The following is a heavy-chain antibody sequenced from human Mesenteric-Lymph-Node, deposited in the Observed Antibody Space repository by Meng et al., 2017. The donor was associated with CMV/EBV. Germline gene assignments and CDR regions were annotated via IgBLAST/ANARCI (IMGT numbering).Heavy chain of an antibody. V-gene: IGHV4-59*01. CDR1: GGSISNFY. Sequence: SETLSLTCTVSGGSISNFYWTWIRQSPGKGLEWIGNIYYTGKTNYNPSLKSRLTISVDTSKNQFSLKLNSVSAADTAVYYCARDRLAAAGDYYYGMDVWGQGTTVTVSS. CDR2: IYYTGKT. J-gene: IGHJ6*02. D-gene: IGHD6-13*01. CDR3: ARDRLAAAGDYYYGMDV.